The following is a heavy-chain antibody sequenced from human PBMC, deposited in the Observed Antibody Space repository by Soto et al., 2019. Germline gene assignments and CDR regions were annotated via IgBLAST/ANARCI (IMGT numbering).Heavy chain of an antibody. Sequence: EVQLVESGGGLVQPGGSLRLSCAASGFTFSSYAMHWVRQAPGKGLEYVSAISSNGGSTYYANSVKGRFTISRDNSKNTLYLQMGSLRAEDMAVYYCARDATTMVRRVLTTPFDYWGQGTLVTVSS. V-gene: IGHV3-64*01. D-gene: IGHD3-10*01. J-gene: IGHJ4*02. CDR1: GFTFSSYA. CDR2: ISSNGGST. CDR3: ARDATTMVRRVLTTPFDY.